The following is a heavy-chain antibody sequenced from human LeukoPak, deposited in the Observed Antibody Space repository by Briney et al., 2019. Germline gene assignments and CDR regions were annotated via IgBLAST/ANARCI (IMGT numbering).Heavy chain of an antibody. CDR1: GFTFSSYS. J-gene: IGHJ3*02. CDR3: ASSSSSVGAFDI. V-gene: IGHV3-21*01. Sequence: PGGSLRLSRAASGFTFSSYSMNWVRQAPGKGLEWVSSISSSSSYIYYADSVKGRFTISRDNAKNSLYLQMNSLRAEDTAVYYCASSSSSVGAFDIWGQGTMVTVSS. CDR2: ISSSSSYI. D-gene: IGHD6-6*01.